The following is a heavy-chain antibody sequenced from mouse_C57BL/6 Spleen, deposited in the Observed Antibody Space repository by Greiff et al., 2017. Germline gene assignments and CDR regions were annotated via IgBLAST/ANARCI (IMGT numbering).Heavy chain of an antibody. CDR3: ATGLSYTAY. CDR2: IAPSDSYT. V-gene: IGHV1-69*01. CDR1: GYTFTSYW. Sequence: QVQLQQPGAELVMPGASVKLSCKASGYTFTSYWMHWVKQRPGQGLEWIGEIAPSDSYTNYNQKFKGKSTLTVDKSSSTAYMQLSSLTSEDAAVYYCATGLSYTAYWGQGTLVTVSA. J-gene: IGHJ3*01. D-gene: IGHD2-10*01.